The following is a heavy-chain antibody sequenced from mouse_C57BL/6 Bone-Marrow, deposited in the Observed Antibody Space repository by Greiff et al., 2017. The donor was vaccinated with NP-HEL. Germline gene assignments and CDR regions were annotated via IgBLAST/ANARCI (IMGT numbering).Heavy chain of an antibody. Sequence: EVQLQQSGPELVKPGASVKIPCKASGYTFTDYNMDWVKQSHGKSLEWIGDINPNNGGTIYNQKFKGKATLTVDKSSSTAYMELRSLTSEDTAVYYCARPSLDYYGSSPFAYWGQGTLVTVSA. CDR3: ARPSLDYYGSSPFAY. V-gene: IGHV1-18*01. CDR2: INPNNGGT. CDR1: GYTFTDYN. J-gene: IGHJ3*01. D-gene: IGHD1-1*01.